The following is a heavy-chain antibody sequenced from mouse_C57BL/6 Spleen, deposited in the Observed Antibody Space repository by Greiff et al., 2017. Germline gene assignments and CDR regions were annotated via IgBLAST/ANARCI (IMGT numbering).Heavy chain of an antibody. CDR3: ARKDYSNYYAMDY. J-gene: IGHJ4*01. Sequence: VQLQQPGAELVKPGASVKMSCKASGYTFTSYWITWVKQRPGQGLEWIGEIYPGSGSTNYNEKFKSKATLTVDTSSSTAYMQLSSLTSEDSAVYYCARKDYSNYYAMDYWGQGTSVTVSS. CDR2: IYPGSGST. D-gene: IGHD2-5*01. CDR1: GYTFTSYW. V-gene: IGHV1-55*01.